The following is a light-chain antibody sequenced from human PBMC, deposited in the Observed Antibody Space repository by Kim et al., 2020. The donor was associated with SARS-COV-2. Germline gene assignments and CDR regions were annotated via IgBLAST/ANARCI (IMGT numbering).Light chain of an antibody. Sequence: GQSVTISCTGTSSAVGGYNYVSWYQHHPGKAPKLMIYEVSKRPSGVPGRFSGSKSANTASLTVSGLQAEDEADYYCSSYAGSNNLVFGGGTKLTVL. CDR2: EVS. J-gene: IGLJ3*02. V-gene: IGLV2-8*01. CDR3: SSYAGSNNLV. CDR1: SSAVGGYNY.